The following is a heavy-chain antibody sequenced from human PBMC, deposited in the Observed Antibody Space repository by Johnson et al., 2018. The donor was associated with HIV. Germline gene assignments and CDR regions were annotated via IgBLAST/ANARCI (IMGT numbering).Heavy chain of an antibody. CDR1: GFTFDDYG. CDR3: ARGYYGSGSRVFDI. D-gene: IGHD3-10*01. J-gene: IGHJ3*02. CDR2: VNRNGGST. V-gene: IGHV3-20*04. Sequence: VQLVESGGGVVRPGGSLRLSCAASGFTFDDYGMSWVRQVPGKGLEWVSGVNRNGGSTGYADSVKGRFTISRDNAKNSLYLEMNSLRAEDTAFYYCARGYYGSGSRVFDIWGQGTRVTVSS.